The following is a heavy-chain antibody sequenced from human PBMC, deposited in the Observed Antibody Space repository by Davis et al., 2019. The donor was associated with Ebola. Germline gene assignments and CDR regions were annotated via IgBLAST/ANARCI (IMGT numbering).Heavy chain of an antibody. J-gene: IGHJ4*02. D-gene: IGHD5-12*01. CDR3: ARVRGIVATRFDY. Sequence: SETLSLTCTVSGGSISSYYWSWIRQPPGKGLEWIGYIYYSGSTNYNPSLKSRVTISVDTSKNQFSLKLSSVTAADTAVYYCARVRGIVATRFDYWGQGTLATVSS. CDR1: GGSISSYY. V-gene: IGHV4-59*12. CDR2: IYYSGST.